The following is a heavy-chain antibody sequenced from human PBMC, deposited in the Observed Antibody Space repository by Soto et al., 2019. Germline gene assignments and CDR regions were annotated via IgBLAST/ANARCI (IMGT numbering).Heavy chain of an antibody. V-gene: IGHV4-31*03. CDR2: TCNSGRT. Sequence: SVTLSPTCSVSGVSISTGGYYWSWIRQHPGNGLEWIGNTCNSGRTYYNPSLKSRVILSVATSKNHFSLILRSLTAADSAMYYCASVSGGDSEYYCGYWDQGALVTVSS. D-gene: IGHD2-21*02. CDR1: GVSISTGGYY. CDR3: ASVSGGDSEYYCGY. J-gene: IGHJ4*02.